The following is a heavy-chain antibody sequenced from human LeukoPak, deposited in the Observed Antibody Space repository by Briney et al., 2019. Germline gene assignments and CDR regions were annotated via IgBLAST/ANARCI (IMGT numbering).Heavy chain of an antibody. CDR3: ARGAAGYSYG. J-gene: IGHJ4*02. CDR2: IYYSGTT. CDR1: GGSISGSSYH. D-gene: IGHD5-18*01. Sequence: SETLSLTCTVSGGSISGSSYHWGWIRQPPGKGLEWIGSIYYSGTTNYNPSLKSRVTISIDTSKNQFSLRLSSVTAADTAVYYCARGAAGYSYGWGQGTLVTVSS. V-gene: IGHV4-39*07.